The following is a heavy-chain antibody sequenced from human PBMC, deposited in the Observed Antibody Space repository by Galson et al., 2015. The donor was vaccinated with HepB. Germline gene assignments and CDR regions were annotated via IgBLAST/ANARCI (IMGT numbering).Heavy chain of an antibody. CDR1: GASLSDYY. CDR3: ATDVRRGAIF. J-gene: IGHJ4*02. CDR2: ANPNGDAT. Sequence: SAKVSCKASGASLSDYYIHWVRQAPGQGLEWMGWANPNGDATSSAQKFKGRVAMTRDTSTSTAYMQLSRRTSDDTAVFYCATDVRRGAIFWGQGTLVTVSS. D-gene: IGHD2-2*01. V-gene: IGHV1-2*02.